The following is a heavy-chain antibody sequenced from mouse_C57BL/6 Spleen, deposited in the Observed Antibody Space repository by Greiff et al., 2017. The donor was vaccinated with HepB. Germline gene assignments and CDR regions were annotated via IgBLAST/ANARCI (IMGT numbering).Heavy chain of an antibody. Sequence: QVQLKESGPGLVQPSQSLSITCTVSGFSLTSYGVHWVRQSPGKGLEWLGVIWSGGSTDYNAAFISRLSISKDNSKSQVFFKMNSLQADDTAIYYCARRISYYGSSWGAMDYWGQGTSVTVSS. CDR2: IWSGGST. J-gene: IGHJ4*01. CDR1: GFSLTSYG. V-gene: IGHV2-2*01. CDR3: ARRISYYGSSWGAMDY. D-gene: IGHD1-1*01.